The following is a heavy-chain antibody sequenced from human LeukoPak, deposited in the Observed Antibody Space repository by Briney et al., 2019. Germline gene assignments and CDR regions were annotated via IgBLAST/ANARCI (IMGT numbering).Heavy chain of an antibody. D-gene: IGHD5-12*01. V-gene: IGHV3-30*18. CDR3: AKDADIVATMAS. CDR2: ISYDGSNK. J-gene: IGHJ5*02. Sequence: PGRSLRLPCAASGFTFSSYGMHWVRQAPGKGLEWVAVISYDGSNKYYADSVKGRFTISRDNSKNTLYLQMNSLRAEDTAVYYCAKDADIVATMASWGQGTLVTVSS. CDR1: GFTFSSYG.